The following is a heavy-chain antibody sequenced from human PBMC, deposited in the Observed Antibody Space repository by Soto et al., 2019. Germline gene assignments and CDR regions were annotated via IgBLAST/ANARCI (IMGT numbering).Heavy chain of an antibody. CDR2: IWYDGSNK. D-gene: IGHD6-13*01. J-gene: IGHJ3*02. Sequence: GGSLRLSCAASGFTFSSYGMHWVRQAPGKGLEWVAVIWYDGSNKYYADSVKGRFTISRDNSKNTLYLQMNSLRAEDTAVYYCARGQLANDAFDIWGQGTMVIGSS. CDR1: GFTFSSYG. V-gene: IGHV3-33*01. CDR3: ARGQLANDAFDI.